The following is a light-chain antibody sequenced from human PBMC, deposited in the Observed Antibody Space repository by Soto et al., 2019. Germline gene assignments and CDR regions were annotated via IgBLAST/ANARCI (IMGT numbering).Light chain of an antibody. J-gene: IGKJ3*01. CDR2: AAS. CDR1: QPISNS. V-gene: IGKV1-27*01. Sequence: IQMTQSPSSLSASVGDGVTITCRASQPISNSLAWYQQKPGKVPKVLIYAASTLQSGVPSRFSGSGSGTDFTLTISSLQPEDVATYYCQKYYSAPFTFGPGTKLDIK. CDR3: QKYYSAPFT.